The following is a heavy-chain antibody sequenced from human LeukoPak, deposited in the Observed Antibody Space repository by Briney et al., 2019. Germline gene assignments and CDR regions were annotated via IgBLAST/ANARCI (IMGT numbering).Heavy chain of an antibody. V-gene: IGHV3-9*01. Sequence: GGSLRLSCAASGFTFDDYAMHWVRQAPGKGLEWVSGISWNSGSIGYADSVKGRFTISRDNAKNSLYLQMNSLRAEDTALYYCAKARDSSGYYYHPDAFDIWGQGTMVTVSS. CDR2: ISWNSGSI. CDR3: AKARDSSGYYYHPDAFDI. D-gene: IGHD3-22*01. J-gene: IGHJ3*02. CDR1: GFTFDDYA.